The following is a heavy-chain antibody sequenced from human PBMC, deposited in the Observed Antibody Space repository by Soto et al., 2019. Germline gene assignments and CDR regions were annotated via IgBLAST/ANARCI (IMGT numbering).Heavy chain of an antibody. CDR2: IYYSGST. CDR3: ARAPDVGSCGHGSFDP. Sequence: PSETLSLTCTVSGGSISSGDYYWSWIRQPPGKGLEWIGYIYYSGSTYYNPSLKSRVTISVDTSKNQFSLKLSSVTAADTAVYYCARAPDVGSCGHGSFDPWGQGTLVTVSS. D-gene: IGHD6-13*01. J-gene: IGHJ5*02. CDR1: GGSISSGDYY. V-gene: IGHV4-30-4*01.